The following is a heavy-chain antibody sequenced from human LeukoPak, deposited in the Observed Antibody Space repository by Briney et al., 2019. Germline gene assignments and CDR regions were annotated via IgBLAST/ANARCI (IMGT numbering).Heavy chain of an antibody. D-gene: IGHD6-25*01. Sequence: GGTLRLSCAASGFTFSSYAMSWVRQAPGKGLEWVSTVSGIRSTSYADAVKGRGTISRDNSKNTLSLHMTSLRAAVTALYYCAKIKQRQPQRYFFEYWGEGALVTVAS. CDR1: GFTFSSYA. J-gene: IGHJ4*02. V-gene: IGHV3-23*01. CDR3: AKIKQRQPQRYFFEY. CDR2: VSGIRST.